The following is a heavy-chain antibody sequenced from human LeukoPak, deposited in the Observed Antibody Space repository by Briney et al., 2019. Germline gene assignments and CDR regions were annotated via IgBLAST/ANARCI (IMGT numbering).Heavy chain of an antibody. CDR3: ALGMYSSGWRFDY. CDR2: IYPGDSDT. V-gene: IGHV5-51*01. Sequence: GESLKISCKGSGYSFTRYWIGWVRQMPGKGLEWMGVIYPGDSDTRYSPSFQGQVTISADKSITTASLQWSSLKASDTAMYYCALGMYSSGWRFDYWGQGTLVTVSS. CDR1: GYSFTRYW. D-gene: IGHD6-19*01. J-gene: IGHJ4*02.